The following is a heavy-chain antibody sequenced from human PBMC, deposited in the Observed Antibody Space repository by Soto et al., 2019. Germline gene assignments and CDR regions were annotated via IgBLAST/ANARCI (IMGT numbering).Heavy chain of an antibody. CDR2: ISGSGGST. D-gene: IGHD4-17*01. J-gene: IGHJ4*02. CDR3: AKDSLKNVYGDSLDY. Sequence: EVQLLESGGGLVQPGGSLRLSCAASGFTFSSYAMSWVRQAPGKGLEWVSAISGSGGSTYYADSVKGRFTISRDNAKNTLYLQMNSLRAEDTAVYYCAKDSLKNVYGDSLDYWGQGTLVTVSS. CDR1: GFTFSSYA. V-gene: IGHV3-23*01.